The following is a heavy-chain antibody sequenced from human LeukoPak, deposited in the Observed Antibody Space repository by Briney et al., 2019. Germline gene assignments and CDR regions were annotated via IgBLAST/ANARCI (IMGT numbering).Heavy chain of an antibody. CDR3: ARIRDGYNDAYDI. D-gene: IGHD5-24*01. CDR1: GYTFTGYY. CDR2: INANSGGT. Sequence: RASVKVSCKASGYTFTGYYMHWVRQAPGQGLEWMGWINANSGGTNYAQKFQGRVTMTRDTSISTAYMELSRLRSEDTAIYYCARIRDGYNDAYDIWGQGTVVTVPS. V-gene: IGHV1-2*02. J-gene: IGHJ3*02.